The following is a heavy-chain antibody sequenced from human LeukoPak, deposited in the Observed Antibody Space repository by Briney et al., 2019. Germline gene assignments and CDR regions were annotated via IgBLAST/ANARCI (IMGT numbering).Heavy chain of an antibody. CDR3: ASQQYYDLPGGAFDF. D-gene: IGHD3-3*01. CDR2: INHSGST. J-gene: IGHJ3*01. Sequence: SETLSLTCAVYGGSLSGYYWSWIRQPPGKGLEWIGEINHSGSTNYNPSLKSRVTISVDTSKNQFSLKLSSVSAADTALYYCASQQYYDLPGGAFDFWGQGTMVTVSP. CDR1: GGSLSGYY. V-gene: IGHV4-34*01.